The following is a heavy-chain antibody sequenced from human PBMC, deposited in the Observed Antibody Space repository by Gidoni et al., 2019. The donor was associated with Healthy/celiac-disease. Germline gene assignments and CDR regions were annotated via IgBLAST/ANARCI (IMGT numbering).Heavy chain of an antibody. J-gene: IGHJ4*02. Sequence: EVQLVESGGGLVQPGGSLRLSCAASGFTFSSYCLNWVRQAPGKGLEWVSYISSSSSTIYYADSVKGRFTISRDNAKNSLYLQMNSLRAEDTAVYYCARAPGYCSSTSCPYYFDYWGQGTLVTVSS. D-gene: IGHD2-2*01. V-gene: IGHV3-48*04. CDR2: ISSSSSTI. CDR1: GFTFSSYC. CDR3: ARAPGYCSSTSCPYYFDY.